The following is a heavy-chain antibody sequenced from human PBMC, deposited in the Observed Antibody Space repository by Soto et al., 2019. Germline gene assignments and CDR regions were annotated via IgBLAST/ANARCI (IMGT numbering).Heavy chain of an antibody. CDR2: IYYSGST. Sequence: SETLSLTCTVSGGSISSYYWSWIRQPPGKGLEWIGYIYYSGSTNYNPSLKSRATISVDTSKNQFSLKLSSVTAADTAVYYCARGGYYYGSGSFFPPFDYWGQGTLVTVSS. CDR3: ARGGYYYGSGSFFPPFDY. CDR1: GGSISSYY. J-gene: IGHJ4*02. D-gene: IGHD3-10*01. V-gene: IGHV4-59*01.